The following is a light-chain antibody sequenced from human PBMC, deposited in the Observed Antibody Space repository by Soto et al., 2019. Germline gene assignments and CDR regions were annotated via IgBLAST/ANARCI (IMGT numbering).Light chain of an antibody. CDR1: QSVSSSY. Sequence: EIVLTQSPGTLSLSPGERATLSCRASQSVSSSYLAWYQQKPGQAPRLLIYGASSRATGIPDRFSGSGSGTDFTLTISRLEYEDFAVYYCQQYGSSPPWTFGQGTKVEIK. CDR3: QQYGSSPPWT. V-gene: IGKV3-20*01. CDR2: GAS. J-gene: IGKJ1*01.